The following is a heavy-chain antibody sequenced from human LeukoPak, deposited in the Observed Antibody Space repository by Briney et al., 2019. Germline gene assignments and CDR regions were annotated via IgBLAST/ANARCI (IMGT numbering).Heavy chain of an antibody. CDR2: INPNSGGT. V-gene: IGHV1-2*02. Sequence: GASVKVSCKASGYTFTGYYMHWVRQAPGQGLEWMGWINPNSGGTNYAQKFQGRVTMTRDTSISTAYMELSRLRSDDTAVYYCARIPTYCYDSSGYYHRNSFDPWGQGTLVTVSS. D-gene: IGHD3-22*01. CDR1: GYTFTGYY. CDR3: ARIPTYCYDSSGYYHRNSFDP. J-gene: IGHJ5*02.